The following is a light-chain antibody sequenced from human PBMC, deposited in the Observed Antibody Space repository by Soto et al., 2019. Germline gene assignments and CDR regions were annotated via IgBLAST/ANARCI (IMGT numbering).Light chain of an antibody. J-gene: IGLJ2*01. CDR1: SSNIGSNF. V-gene: IGLV1-47*02. CDR2: ANN. Sequence: QSVLTQPPSASGTPGQRVTISCSGSSSNIGSNFVYWYQKLPGAAPKLLIFANNERPSGVPDRFSGSKAGTAASLAISGLRAEDESDYYSATWDDRLSAVIFGGGTKLTVL. CDR3: ATWDDRLSAVI.